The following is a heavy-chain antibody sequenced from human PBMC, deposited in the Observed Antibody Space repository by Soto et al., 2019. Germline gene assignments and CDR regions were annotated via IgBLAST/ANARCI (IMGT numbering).Heavy chain of an antibody. Sequence: GASVKVSCKASGGTFSSYAISWVRQAPGQGLEWMGGIIPIFGTANYAQKFQGRVTITADESTSTAYMELSSLRSEDTAVYYCARVGVRIAVAGTTPYDSSGYYYDFDYWGQGTLVTVSS. V-gene: IGHV1-69*13. CDR2: IIPIFGTA. D-gene: IGHD3-22*01. CDR3: ARVGVRIAVAGTTPYDSSGYYYDFDY. J-gene: IGHJ4*02. CDR1: GGTFSSYA.